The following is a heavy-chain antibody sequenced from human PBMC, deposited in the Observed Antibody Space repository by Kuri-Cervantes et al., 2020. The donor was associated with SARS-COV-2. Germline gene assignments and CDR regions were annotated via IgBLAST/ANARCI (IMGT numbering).Heavy chain of an antibody. V-gene: IGHV1-18*01. CDR3: ARDRNPYSYGPLFDY. Sequence: ASVKVSCKASGGTFSSYAISWVRQAPGQGLEWMGWISAYNGNTNYAQKLQGRVTMTTDTSTSTAYMELRSLRSDDTAVYYCARDRNPYSYGPLFDYWGQGTLVTVSS. CDR1: GGTFSSYA. CDR2: ISAYNGNT. J-gene: IGHJ4*02. D-gene: IGHD5-18*01.